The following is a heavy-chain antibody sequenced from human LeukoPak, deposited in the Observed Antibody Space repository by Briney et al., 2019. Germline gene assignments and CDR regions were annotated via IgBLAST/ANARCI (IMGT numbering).Heavy chain of an antibody. J-gene: IGHJ1*01. CDR3: AKDSMLSPTPEYFQH. CDR1: GFTFSSYG. CDR2: RRYDGSNK. D-gene: IGHD2-8*01. V-gene: IGHV3-30*02. Sequence: AGSLSLSCAASGFTFSSYGMHWVREGPGQGLEWVAFRRYDGSNKYYADPVKGRFTISRDKSKNTLYLQMNSLRAEDTAVYYCAKDSMLSPTPEYFQHWGQGTLVTVSS.